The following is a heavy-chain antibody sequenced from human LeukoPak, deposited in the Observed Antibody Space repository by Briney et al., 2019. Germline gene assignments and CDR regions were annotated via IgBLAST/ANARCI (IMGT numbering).Heavy chain of an antibody. CDR2: ISNDGNNK. D-gene: IGHD2-8*01. CDR1: GFIFSSYD. Sequence: GGSLRLSCAASGFIFSSYDMYWVRQAPGKGLEWVAVISNDGNNKQYADSVKGRFTISRDNSKNTLYLQMNSPRADDTAVYHCPKEGLMSFFDYWGQGTLVTVSS. V-gene: IGHV3-30*18. J-gene: IGHJ4*02. CDR3: PKEGLMSFFDY.